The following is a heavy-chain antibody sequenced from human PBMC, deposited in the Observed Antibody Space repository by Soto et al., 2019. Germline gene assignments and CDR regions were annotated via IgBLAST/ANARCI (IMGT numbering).Heavy chain of an antibody. D-gene: IGHD1-26*01. CDR2: IYYSGST. CDR3: ARLFPHSGRYLDY. V-gene: IGHV4-39*01. CDR1: GGSISSSSYY. J-gene: IGHJ4*02. Sequence: QVQLQESGPGLVKPSETLSLTCTVSGGSISSSSYYWGWLRPPQGQGLDWIGSIYYSGSTYYNPTLKSRVTISVVTSKNQFSLKLSSVTSADTAVYYCARLFPHSGRYLDYWGQGTLVTVSS.